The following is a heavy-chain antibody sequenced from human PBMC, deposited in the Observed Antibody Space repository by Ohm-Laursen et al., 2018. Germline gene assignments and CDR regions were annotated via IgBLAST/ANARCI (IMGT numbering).Heavy chain of an antibody. CDR3: ARAPRVRGDVVIWFDP. CDR1: GYTFTSYY. CDR2: INPNSGGT. D-gene: IGHD2-21*01. Sequence: ASVKVSCKASGYTFTSYYMHWVRQAPGQGLEWMGWINPNSGGTNYAQKFKGRVTMTRDTSISTAYMELSRLRSDDTAVYYCARAPRVRGDVVIWFDPWGQGALVTVSS. J-gene: IGHJ5*02. V-gene: IGHV1-2*02.